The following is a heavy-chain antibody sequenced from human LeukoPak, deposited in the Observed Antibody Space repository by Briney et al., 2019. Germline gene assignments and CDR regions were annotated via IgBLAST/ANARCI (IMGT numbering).Heavy chain of an antibody. D-gene: IGHD2-2*01. Sequence: SETLSLTCTVSGGSISSGSYYWGWIRQPPGKGLEWIGSIYYSGSTYYKPSLKSRVTISLDTSKNQFSLKLSSVTAADTAVYYCASSYCSSTSCYEVGAFDIWGQGTVVTVSS. CDR1: GGSISSGSYY. V-gene: IGHV4-39*07. CDR3: ASSYCSSTSCYEVGAFDI. J-gene: IGHJ3*02. CDR2: IYYSGST.